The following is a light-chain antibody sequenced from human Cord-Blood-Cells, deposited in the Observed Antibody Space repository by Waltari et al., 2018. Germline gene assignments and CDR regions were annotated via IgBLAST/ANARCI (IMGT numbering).Light chain of an antibody. Sequence: QLVLTQSPSASASLGASVKLTCTLSTGHSSHAIAWHQQQPEKGPRYLMKLNSDGSHSKGDGIPDRFSGSSSGAERYLTISSLQSEDEADYYCQTWGTGIHVFGGGTKLTVL. CDR1: TGHSSHA. V-gene: IGLV4-69*01. CDR3: QTWGTGIHV. CDR2: LNSDGSH. J-gene: IGLJ3*02.